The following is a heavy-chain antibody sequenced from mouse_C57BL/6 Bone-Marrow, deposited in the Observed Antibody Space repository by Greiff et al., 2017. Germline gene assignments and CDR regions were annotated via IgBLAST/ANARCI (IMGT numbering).Heavy chain of an antibody. CDR2: IWWDDDK. Sequence: QVTLKVSGPGILQPSQTLSLTCSFSGFSLSTFGMGVGWLRQPSGKGLEWLAHIWWDDDKYYNPALKSRLTISTATSKQQVFLEIANVDSAETATYYCARRAPVRFAYWGQGTLVTVSA. CDR1: GFSLSTFGMG. CDR3: ARRAPVRFAY. V-gene: IGHV8-8*01. J-gene: IGHJ3*01.